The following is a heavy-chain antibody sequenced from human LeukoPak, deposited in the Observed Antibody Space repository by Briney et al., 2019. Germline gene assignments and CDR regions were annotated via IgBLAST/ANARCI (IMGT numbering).Heavy chain of an antibody. D-gene: IGHD3-22*01. CDR3: AKVMTYYYDRDAFDI. V-gene: IGHV3-23*01. J-gene: IGHJ3*02. Sequence: PGGSLRLSCAASGFTFSSYAMSWVRQAPGKGLEWVSAISGSGGSKYFADSVKGRFTVSRDNSKNTLCLQMNSLRAEDTAVYYCAKVMTYYYDRDAFDIWGQGTMVTVSS. CDR1: GFTFSSYA. CDR2: ISGSGGSK.